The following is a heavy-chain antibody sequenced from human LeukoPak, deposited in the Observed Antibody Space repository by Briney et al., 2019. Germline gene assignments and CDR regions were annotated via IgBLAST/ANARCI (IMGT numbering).Heavy chain of an antibody. CDR1: GLPFSNYE. Sequence: GGSLRLSFAPPGLPFSNYEITWVPQTRAKGHDWVSYISSSGSTKHYADSVKGRFTISRDNAKNSLYLQMNSLRAEDTAVYYCARDPYYGDYVVWGQGTLVTVSS. V-gene: IGHV3-48*03. J-gene: IGHJ4*02. CDR2: ISSSGSTK. CDR3: ARDPYYGDYVV. D-gene: IGHD4-17*01.